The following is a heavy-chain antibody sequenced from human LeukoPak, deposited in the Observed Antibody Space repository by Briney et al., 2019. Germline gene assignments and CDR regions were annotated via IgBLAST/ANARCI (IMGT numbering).Heavy chain of an antibody. J-gene: IGHJ4*02. CDR3: ASKPSIAATGWDAFDF. V-gene: IGHV1-18*01. CDR1: GYTISIYA. Sequence: ASVSPSPKASGYTISIYAIGWVRQAPGQGLEWMGWIRAYNGNTNYAQKLQGRLTMTTDTSTSTAYMELRSLRSDDTAVYYCASKPSIAATGWDAFDFWGQGTLVTVSS. D-gene: IGHD6-6*01. CDR2: IRAYNGNT.